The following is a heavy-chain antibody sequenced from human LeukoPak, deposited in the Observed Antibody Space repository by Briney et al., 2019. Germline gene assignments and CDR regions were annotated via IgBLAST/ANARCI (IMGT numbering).Heavy chain of an antibody. CDR2: ISGDGGST. Sequence: QPGGSLRLSCAASGFTFDDYAMHWVRQAPGKGLEWVSLISGDGGSTYYADSVKGRFTISRDNSKNSLYLQMNSLRTEDTALYYCAKDDCSGGSCYSVFDYWGQGTLVPSPQ. CDR3: AKDDCSGGSCYSVFDY. V-gene: IGHV3-43*02. D-gene: IGHD2-15*01. CDR1: GFTFDDYA. J-gene: IGHJ4*02.